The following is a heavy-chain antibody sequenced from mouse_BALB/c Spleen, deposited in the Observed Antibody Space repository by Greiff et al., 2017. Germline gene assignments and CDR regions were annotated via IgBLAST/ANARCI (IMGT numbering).Heavy chain of an antibody. D-gene: IGHD4-1*01. CDR3: ARRTGSDYFDY. CDR2: INSNGGST. V-gene: IGHV5-6-3*01. Sequence: EVQVVESGGGLVQPGGSLKLSCAASGFTFSSYGMSWVRQTPDKRLELVATINSNGGSTYYPDSVKGRFTISRDNAKNTLYLQMSSLKSEDTAMYYCARRTGSDYFDYWGQGTTLTVSS. CDR1: GFTFSSYG. J-gene: IGHJ2*01.